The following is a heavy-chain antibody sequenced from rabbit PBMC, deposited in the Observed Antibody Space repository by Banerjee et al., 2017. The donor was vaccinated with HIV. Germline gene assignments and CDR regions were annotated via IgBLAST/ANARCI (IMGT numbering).Heavy chain of an antibody. J-gene: IGHJ4*01. V-gene: IGHV1S7*01. CDR1: GFDFSSYY. CDR2: IDPVFGST. Sequence: QSLEETGGGLVQPGGSLKLSCKASGFDFSSYYMSWVRQAPGKGLEWIGYIDPVFGSTYYASWVNGRFTISSHNAQNTLYLQLNSLTAADTATYFCARYRATMTMQYYFNLWGPGTLVTVS. D-gene: IGHD2-1*01. CDR3: ARYRATMTMQYYFNL.